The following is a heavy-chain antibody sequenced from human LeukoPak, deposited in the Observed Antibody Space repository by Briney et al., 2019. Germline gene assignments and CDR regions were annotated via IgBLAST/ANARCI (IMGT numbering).Heavy chain of an antibody. CDR3: ARLSYSSTWYPGYFDY. V-gene: IGHV1-2*02. J-gene: IGHJ4*02. Sequence: ASVKVSCKASGYTFTGYYMHWVRQAPGQGLEWVGWINPNSGDTNYSQKFQGRVTMTRDTSISTAYMELSRLRSDDTAVYYCARLSYSSTWYPGYFDYWGQGTLVTVSS. CDR2: INPNSGDT. D-gene: IGHD6-13*01. CDR1: GYTFTGYY.